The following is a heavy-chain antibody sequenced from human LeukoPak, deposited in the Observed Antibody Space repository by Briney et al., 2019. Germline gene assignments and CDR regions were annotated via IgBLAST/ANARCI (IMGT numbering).Heavy chain of an antibody. CDR3: ARVGHGLAVGNDY. D-gene: IGHD6-19*01. J-gene: IGHJ4*02. V-gene: IGHV3-21*01. CDR1: GFTFSGYS. Sequence: GGSLRLSCAASGFTFSGYSMNWVRQAPGKGLEWVSSISSSSSYIYYADSVKGRFTISRDNAKNSLYLQMNSLRAEDTAVYYCARVGHGLAVGNDYWGQGTLVTVSS. CDR2: ISSSSSYI.